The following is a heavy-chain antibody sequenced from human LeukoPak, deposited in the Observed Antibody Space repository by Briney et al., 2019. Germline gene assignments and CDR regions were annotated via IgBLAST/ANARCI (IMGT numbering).Heavy chain of an antibody. D-gene: IGHD1-26*01. CDR1: GGSIGSYY. J-gene: IGHJ4*02. V-gene: IGHV4-4*07. CDR2: SYTTGST. CDR3: ARSGGSGFQLDS. Sequence: SDTLSLTCTVSGGSIGSYYWSWIRQPAGKGLEWIGRSYTTGSTNYNPSLKSRVTMSLDTPKNQLSLNLSSVTAADTAVYYCARSGGSGFQLDSWGQGTLVTVSS.